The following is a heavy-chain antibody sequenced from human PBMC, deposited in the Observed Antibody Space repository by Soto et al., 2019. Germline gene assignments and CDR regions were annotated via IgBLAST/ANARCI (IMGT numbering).Heavy chain of an antibody. CDR1: GGSISGYY. Sequence: ASETLSLTCTVSGGSISGYYWSWIRQPPGKGLEWIGYMYNTGSTVYNPSFKSRVTISVDTSKNQFSLKLSSVTDADTAVYYCARELKYDTSGYPPLFAPWGQGTLVTVSS. CDR2: MYNTGST. CDR3: ARELKYDTSGYPPLFAP. D-gene: IGHD3-22*01. V-gene: IGHV4-59*12. J-gene: IGHJ5*02.